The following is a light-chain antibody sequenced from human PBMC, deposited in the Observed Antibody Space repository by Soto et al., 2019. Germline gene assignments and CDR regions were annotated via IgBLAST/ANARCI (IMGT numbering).Light chain of an antibody. J-gene: IGLJ3*02. CDR2: EVS. V-gene: IGLV2-14*01. CDR3: SSYTTTTAWV. CDR1: SSDVGAYRY. Sequence: QSALTQPASVSGSPGQSITISCTGSSSDVGAYRYVSWFQQHPGRAPKLIIYEVSNRPSGVSDRFSGSKSGNTASLTISGLKAEDEADYHCSSYTTTTAWVFGGGTKLIVL.